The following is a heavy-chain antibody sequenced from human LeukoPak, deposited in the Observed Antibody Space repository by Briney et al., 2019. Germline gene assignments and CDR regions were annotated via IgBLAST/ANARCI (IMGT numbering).Heavy chain of an antibody. V-gene: IGHV1-69*04. CDR3: ARDPTQDYGDDYEECY. Sequence: ASVKVSCKASGGTFSSYAISWVRQAPGQGLEWMGRIIPILGIANYAQKFQGRVTITADKSTSTAYMELSSLRSEDTAVYYCARDPTQDYGDDYEECYWGQGTLATVSS. D-gene: IGHD4-17*01. J-gene: IGHJ4*02. CDR1: GGTFSSYA. CDR2: IIPILGIA.